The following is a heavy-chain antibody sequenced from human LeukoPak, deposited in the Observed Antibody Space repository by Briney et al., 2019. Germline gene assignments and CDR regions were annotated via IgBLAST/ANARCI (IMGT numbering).Heavy chain of an antibody. CDR1: GYSFSNYW. CDR3: ARHLAVGGPDY. J-gene: IGHJ4*02. D-gene: IGHD6-25*01. V-gene: IGHV5-51*01. Sequence: GESLKISCKVSGYSFSNYWIGWVRQTPGKGLEWMGILFPGDSDTRYSPSFQGQVTISTDKSISTAYLQWSSLKASDTAMYYCARHLAVGGPDYWGQGTLVTVSS. CDR2: LFPGDSDT.